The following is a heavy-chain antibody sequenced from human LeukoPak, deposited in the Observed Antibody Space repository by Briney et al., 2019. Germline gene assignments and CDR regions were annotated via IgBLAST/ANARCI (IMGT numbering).Heavy chain of an antibody. J-gene: IGHJ4*02. CDR3: ATDTHYYDSSGYYYAFGY. CDR2: FDPEDGET. D-gene: IGHD3-22*01. V-gene: IGHV1-24*01. CDR1: GYTLTELS. Sequence: ASVKVSCKVSGYTLTELSMHWVRQAPGKGLEWMGGFDPEDGETIYAQKFQGRVTMTEDTSTDTAYMELSSLRSEDTAVYYCATDTHYYDSSGYYYAFGYWGQGTLVTVSS.